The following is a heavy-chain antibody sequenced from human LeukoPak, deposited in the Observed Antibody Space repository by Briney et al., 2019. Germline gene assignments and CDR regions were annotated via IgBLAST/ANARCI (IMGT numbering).Heavy chain of an antibody. CDR2: IYHGGKT. CDR1: GYSISSGYH. D-gene: IGHD2-15*01. Sequence: PSETLSLTCAVSGYSISSGYHWGWIRQPPGKGLEWIGSIYHGGKTYHNPSLKSRVTISVDTSMNQFSLKLSSVTAADTAVYYCARTRYCSGATCYSPELFESWGQGTLVTVSS. V-gene: IGHV4-38-2*01. J-gene: IGHJ4*02. CDR3: ARTRYCSGATCYSPELFES.